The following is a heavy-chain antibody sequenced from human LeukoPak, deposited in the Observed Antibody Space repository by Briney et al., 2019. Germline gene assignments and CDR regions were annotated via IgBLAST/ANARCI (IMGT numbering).Heavy chain of an antibody. CDR1: GGSISSGGYY. CDR2: IYYSGST. Sequence: SQTLSLTCTVSGGSISSGGYYWSWIRKHPGKVLEWIGYIYYSGSTYYNPSLKSRVTISVDTTKNQFSLKLSSVTAADTAVYYCARDFNYYDSSGYFDIWGQGTMVTVSS. J-gene: IGHJ3*02. V-gene: IGHV4-31*03. D-gene: IGHD3-22*01. CDR3: ARDFNYYDSSGYFDI.